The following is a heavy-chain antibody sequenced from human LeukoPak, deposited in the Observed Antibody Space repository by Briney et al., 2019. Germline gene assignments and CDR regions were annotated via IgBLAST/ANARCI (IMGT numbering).Heavy chain of an antibody. V-gene: IGHV3-21*04. Sequence: GSLGLSLAASGFTFISYSMNWVRQAPGKGRGWVSSIRSSSSSIYSVDPVNGRFPISSANDKNSLYLQLHSLSAEDTAVSYCARRGIAARPGDYGGQGHLALVSS. CDR2: IRSSSSSI. J-gene: IGHJ4*02. D-gene: IGHD6-6*01. CDR3: ARRGIAARPGDY. CDR1: GFTFISYS.